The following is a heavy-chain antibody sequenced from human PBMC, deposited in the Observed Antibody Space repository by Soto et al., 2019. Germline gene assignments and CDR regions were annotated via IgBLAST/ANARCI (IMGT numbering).Heavy chain of an antibody. V-gene: IGHV1-46*01. Sequence: QVQLVQSGTEVKRPGASVKLSCEASGYIFTNYYIHWVRQAPGHGLEWMGIINPRDGSTTFVLKFQGRVTLTSDTSTSTVYMELSSLRSEDTAVYYCARDGYAYGPYYYFDPWGQGTLVTISS. CDR3: ARDGYAYGPYYYFDP. CDR2: INPRDGST. CDR1: GYIFTNYY. D-gene: IGHD5-18*01. J-gene: IGHJ5*02.